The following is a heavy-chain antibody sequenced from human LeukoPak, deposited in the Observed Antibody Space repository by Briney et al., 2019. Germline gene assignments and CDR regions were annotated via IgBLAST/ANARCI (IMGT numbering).Heavy chain of an antibody. Sequence: SGGSLRLSCAASGFTVSSNYMSWVRQAPGKGLDWVSIIYSGGTTYYADSVKGRFTISRDKSKNTQYLQMNSLRAEDTAVYYCASPSSGQSFDIWGQGTMVTVSS. J-gene: IGHJ3*02. CDR2: IYSGGTT. V-gene: IGHV3-53*01. CDR1: GFTVSSNY. CDR3: ASPSSGQSFDI. D-gene: IGHD3-22*01.